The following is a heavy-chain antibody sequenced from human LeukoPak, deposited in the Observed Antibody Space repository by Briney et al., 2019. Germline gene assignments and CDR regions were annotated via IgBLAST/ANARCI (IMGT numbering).Heavy chain of an antibody. D-gene: IGHD3-10*01. CDR2: IKQTGSEK. CDR1: GFTFSSYW. J-gene: IGHJ4*02. CDR3: AGPLTPVRGVDY. Sequence: PGGSLRLSCAASGFTFSSYWMSWVRQAPGKGLEWVANIKQTGSEKYYVDSVKGRFSISRDNPKNSLYLQMNSLRAEDTAVYYCAGPLTPVRGVDYWGQGTLVTVSS. V-gene: IGHV3-7*01.